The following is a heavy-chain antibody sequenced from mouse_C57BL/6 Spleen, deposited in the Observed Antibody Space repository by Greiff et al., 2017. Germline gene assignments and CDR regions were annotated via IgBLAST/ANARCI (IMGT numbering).Heavy chain of an antibody. V-gene: IGHV1-52*01. J-gene: IGHJ1*03. Sequence: QVQLQQPGAELVRPGSSVKLSCKASGYTFTSYWMHWVQQRPIQGLEWIGNIDPSDSETHYNQKFKDKATLTVDKSSSTAYMQLSRLASEDSAVYYCARSDYGSSYWYFDVWGTGTTVTVAS. CDR3: ARSDYGSSYWYFDV. CDR1: GYTFTSYW. D-gene: IGHD1-1*01. CDR2: IDPSDSET.